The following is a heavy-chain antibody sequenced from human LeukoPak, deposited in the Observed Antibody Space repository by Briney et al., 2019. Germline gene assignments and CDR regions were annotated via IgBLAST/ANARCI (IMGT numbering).Heavy chain of an antibody. V-gene: IGHV3-30*04. Sequence: GGSLRLSCAASGFTFSSYAMHWVRQAPGKGLEWVAVISYDGSNKYYADSVKGRFTISRDNSKNTLYLQMNSLRAEDTAVYYCASSSPQWLVLRLNFDYWGQGTLVTVSS. CDR1: GFTFSSYA. CDR3: ASSSPQWLVLRLNFDY. J-gene: IGHJ4*02. D-gene: IGHD6-19*01. CDR2: ISYDGSNK.